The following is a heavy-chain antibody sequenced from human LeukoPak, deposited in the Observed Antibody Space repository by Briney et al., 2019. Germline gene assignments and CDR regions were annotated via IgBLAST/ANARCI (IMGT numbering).Heavy chain of an antibody. Sequence: KPSETLSLTCTVSGGSISSSSYYWGWIRQPPGKGLEWIGSIYYSGSTYYNPSLKSRVTISVDTSKNEFSLKVRSVTAADTAVYHCARIHGSGSYYNPQNWFDPWGQGTLVTVSS. CDR2: IYYSGST. CDR1: GGSISSSSYY. V-gene: IGHV4-39*07. D-gene: IGHD3-10*01. J-gene: IGHJ5*02. CDR3: ARIHGSGSYYNPQNWFDP.